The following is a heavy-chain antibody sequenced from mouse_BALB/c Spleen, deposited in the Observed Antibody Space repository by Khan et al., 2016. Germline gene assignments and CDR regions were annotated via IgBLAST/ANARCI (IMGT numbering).Heavy chain of an antibody. V-gene: IGHV5-4*02. CDR3: ARTYGNYGYFDV. CDR1: GFTFSDYY. J-gene: IGHJ1*01. CDR2: ISDGGAYT. D-gene: IGHD1-1*02. Sequence: EVELVESRGGLVKPGGSLKLSCAASGFTFSDYYMYWVRQTPEKRLEWVATISDGGAYTYYPDSVKGRFTISRDNAKNNLYLQVSSLKSEDTAMYYCARTYGNYGYFDVWGAGTTVTVSS.